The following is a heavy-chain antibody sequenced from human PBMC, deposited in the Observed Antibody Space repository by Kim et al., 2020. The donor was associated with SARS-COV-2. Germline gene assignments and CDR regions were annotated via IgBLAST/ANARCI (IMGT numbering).Heavy chain of an antibody. V-gene: IGHV3-23*01. CDR3: ARDSGSFDYNYGMDV. D-gene: IGHD6-19*01. J-gene: IGHJ6*02. Sequence: DPVKGRFTIARDNSKNTLYLQMNSLRAEDTAVYNCARDSGSFDYNYGMDVWGQGTTVTVSS.